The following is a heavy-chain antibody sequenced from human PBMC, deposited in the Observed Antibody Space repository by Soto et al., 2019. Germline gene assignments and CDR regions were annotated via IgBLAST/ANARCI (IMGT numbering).Heavy chain of an antibody. D-gene: IGHD3-3*01. CDR1: GGTFSSYA. Sequence: QVQLVQSGAEVKKPGSSVKVSCKASGGTFSSYAISWVRQAPGQGLEWMGGIIPIFGTANYAQKFQGRVTITADESXSXVYMELSSLRSEDTAVYYCASSTGLRFLDLTPWFDYWGQGTLVTVSS. V-gene: IGHV1-69*12. J-gene: IGHJ4*02. CDR3: ASSTGLRFLDLTPWFDY. CDR2: IIPIFGTA.